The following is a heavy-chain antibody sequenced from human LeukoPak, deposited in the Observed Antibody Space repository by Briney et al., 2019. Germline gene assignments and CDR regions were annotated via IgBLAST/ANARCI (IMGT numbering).Heavy chain of an antibody. Sequence: ASVKVSCKASGYTFTGYYMHWVRQAPGQGLEWMGWINPNSGGTNYAQKFQGRVTMTRDTSISTAYMELSRLRSDDTAVYYCARDTGSSWYYGSYWGQGTLVTVSS. CDR2: INPNSGGT. CDR3: ARDTGSSWYYGSY. V-gene: IGHV1-2*02. D-gene: IGHD6-13*01. CDR1: GYTFTGYY. J-gene: IGHJ4*02.